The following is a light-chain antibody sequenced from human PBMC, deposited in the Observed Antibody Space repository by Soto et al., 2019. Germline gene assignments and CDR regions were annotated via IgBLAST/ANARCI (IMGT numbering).Light chain of an antibody. J-gene: IGLJ2*01. Sequence: QSALTQPASVSGSPGQSITISCTGTSSDVGGYNYVSWYQQHPGKAPKLMIYDVSNRPSGVSNRFSGSKSGNTASLTISELQAEDEADYYCSSYTRSSTLVVFGGGTQLTVL. CDR3: SSYTRSSTLVV. CDR1: SSDVGGYNY. CDR2: DVS. V-gene: IGLV2-14*01.